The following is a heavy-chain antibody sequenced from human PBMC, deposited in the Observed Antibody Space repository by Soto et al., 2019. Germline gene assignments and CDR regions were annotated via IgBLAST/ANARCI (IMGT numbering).Heavy chain of an antibody. D-gene: IGHD6-6*01. Sequence: EVQLVESGGDLVQPGGSLRLSCEASGSTFSTYGMNWVRQAPWKGLEWVSYISSGSNTIYYADSVKGRLTISRDNAKNSLYLQMNSLSDEDMAVYYCARDSASYSSSSGSYWYFDLWGRGTLVTVSS. V-gene: IGHV3-48*02. CDR1: GSTFSTYG. CDR3: ARDSASYSSSSGSYWYFDL. J-gene: IGHJ2*01. CDR2: ISSGSNTI.